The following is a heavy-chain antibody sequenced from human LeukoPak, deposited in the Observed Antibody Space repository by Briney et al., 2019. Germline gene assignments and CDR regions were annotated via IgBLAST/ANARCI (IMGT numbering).Heavy chain of an antibody. J-gene: IGHJ6*02. D-gene: IGHD6-13*01. CDR2: INPSGGST. CDR3: ARSGAAGTQTYYYYYGMDV. CDR1: GYTFTSYY. V-gene: IGHV1-46*01. Sequence: GASVNVSCKASGYTFTSYYMHWVRQAPGQGLEWMGIINPSGGSTSYAQKFQGRVTMTRDTSTSTVYMELSSLRSEDTAVYYCARSGAAGTQTYYYYYGMDVWGQGTTVTVSS.